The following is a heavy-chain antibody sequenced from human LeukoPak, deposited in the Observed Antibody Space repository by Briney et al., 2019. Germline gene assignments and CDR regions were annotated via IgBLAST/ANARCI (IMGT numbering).Heavy chain of an antibody. V-gene: IGHV6-1*01. D-gene: IGHD3-16*01. Sequence: TLSLTCSRSGNIVSSSGGDESWFRQSPSRDLEWLGRTYYRSQWYNEYGVSVKSRLTISTDTSKNQFSLQLNSVTPEDTAAYYCARELGGFDHWGQGTMVSV. CDR3: ARELGGFDH. CDR1: GNIVSSSGGD. J-gene: IGHJ4*02. CDR2: TYYRSQWYN.